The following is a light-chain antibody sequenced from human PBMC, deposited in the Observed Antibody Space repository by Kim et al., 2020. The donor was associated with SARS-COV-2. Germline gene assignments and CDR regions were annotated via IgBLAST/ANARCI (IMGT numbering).Light chain of an antibody. V-gene: IGKV3-15*01. Sequence: VTPGERASLSCRASQCVSSNLAWYQQQPGQAPRLLIFGASTRATGIPARFSGSGSGTEFTLTIISLQSEDFAVYYCQQYNTWPPYTFGQGTKLEI. J-gene: IGKJ2*01. CDR1: QCVSSN. CDR2: GAS. CDR3: QQYNTWPPYT.